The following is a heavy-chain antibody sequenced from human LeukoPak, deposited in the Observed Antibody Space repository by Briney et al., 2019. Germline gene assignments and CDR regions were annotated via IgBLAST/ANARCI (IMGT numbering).Heavy chain of an antibody. CDR2: ISDSGGST. CDR1: GFTFNNYA. Sequence: PGGSLRLSCVASGFTFNNYAMSWVRQAPGKGLEWVSAISDSGGSTYYADSVKGRFTISRDNSKNTLYLQMNSLRAEDTAVYYCAKVTEWEPNSFDYWGQGTLVTVSS. V-gene: IGHV3-23*01. D-gene: IGHD1-26*01. J-gene: IGHJ4*02. CDR3: AKVTEWEPNSFDY.